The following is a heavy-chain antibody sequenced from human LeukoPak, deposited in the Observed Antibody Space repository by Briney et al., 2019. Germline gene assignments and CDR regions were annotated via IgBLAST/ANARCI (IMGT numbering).Heavy chain of an antibody. CDR2: ISYDGSNK. CDR3: ARGGVYSSGSYYLYYFDY. D-gene: IGHD6-19*01. CDR1: GFTFSSYA. V-gene: IGHV3-30-3*01. J-gene: IGHJ4*02. Sequence: GGSLRLSCVASGFTFSSYAMHWVRQAPAKGLEWVALISYDGSNKYYADSVKGRLTICRGNSKNTLYLQMNSLRADDTAVYYCARGGVYSSGSYYLYYFDYWGQGTLVTVSS.